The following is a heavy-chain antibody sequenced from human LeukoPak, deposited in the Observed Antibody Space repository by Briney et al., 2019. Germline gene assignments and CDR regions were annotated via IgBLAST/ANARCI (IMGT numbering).Heavy chain of an antibody. CDR1: GFTFSSYW. Sequence: GGSLRLSCAASGFTFSSYWMSWVRRAPGKGLEWVANIKQDGSEKYYVDSVKGRFTISRDNAKNSLYLQMNSLRAEDTAVYYCASIQLWFRYYFDYWGQGTLVTVSS. D-gene: IGHD5-18*01. CDR2: IKQDGSEK. CDR3: ASIQLWFRYYFDY. J-gene: IGHJ4*02. V-gene: IGHV3-7*03.